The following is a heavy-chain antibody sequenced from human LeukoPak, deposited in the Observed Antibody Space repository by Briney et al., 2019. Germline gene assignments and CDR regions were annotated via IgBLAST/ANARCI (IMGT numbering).Heavy chain of an antibody. CDR1: GFTFSSCA. J-gene: IGHJ4*02. CDR3: ARDRRMTTVTSGGSYFDY. D-gene: IGHD4-17*01. V-gene: IGHV3-64*01. CDR2: ISSNGGST. Sequence: PGGSLRLSCAASGFTFSSCAMHWVRQAPGKGLEYVSAISSNGGSTYYANSVKGRFTISRDNSKNTLYLQMGSLRAEDMAVYYCARDRRMTTVTSGGSYFDYWGQGTLVTVSS.